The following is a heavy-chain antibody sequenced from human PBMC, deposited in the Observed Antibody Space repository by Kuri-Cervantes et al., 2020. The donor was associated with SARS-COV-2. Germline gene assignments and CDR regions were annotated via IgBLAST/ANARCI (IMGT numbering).Heavy chain of an antibody. CDR3: ARVHSYGPQDYYYYGMDV. Sequence: ETLSLTCAASGFTFSSYSMNWVRQAPGKGLEWVSSISSSSSYIYYADSVKGRFTISRDNAKNSLYLQMNSLRAEDTAVYYCARVHSYGPQDYYYYGMDVWGQGTTVTVSS. CDR1: GFTFSSYS. V-gene: IGHV3-21*01. J-gene: IGHJ6*02. CDR2: ISSSSSYI. D-gene: IGHD5-18*01.